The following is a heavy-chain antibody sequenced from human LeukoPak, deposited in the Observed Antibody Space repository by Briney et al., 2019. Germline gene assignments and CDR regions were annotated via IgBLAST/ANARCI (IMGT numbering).Heavy chain of an antibody. Sequence: GGSLRLSCAASGFTFSAYAMSWVRQAPGKGLEWVSAISGSGDTTYYADSVKGRFTISRDNSKNTLYPQMNSLRAEDTAVYYCAKDRAYCGGDCYSTNTDYWGQGTLVTVSS. CDR3: AKDRAYCGGDCYSTNTDY. V-gene: IGHV3-23*01. CDR1: GFTFSAYA. CDR2: ISGSGDTT. D-gene: IGHD2-21*02. J-gene: IGHJ4*02.